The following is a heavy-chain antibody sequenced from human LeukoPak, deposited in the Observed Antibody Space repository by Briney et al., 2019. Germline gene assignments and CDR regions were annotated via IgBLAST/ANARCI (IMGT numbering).Heavy chain of an antibody. D-gene: IGHD3-22*01. CDR2: IYHSGST. CDR1: GGSISSSNW. V-gene: IGHV4-4*02. CDR3: ARVGAQAPPDHYYDSSGTLDY. J-gene: IGHJ4*02. Sequence: SETLSLTCAVSGGSISSSNWWSWVRQPPGKGLEWIGEIYHSGSTNYNPSLKSRVTISVDKSKNQFSLKLSSVTAADTAVYYCARVGAQAPPDHYYDSSGTLDYWGQGTLVTVSS.